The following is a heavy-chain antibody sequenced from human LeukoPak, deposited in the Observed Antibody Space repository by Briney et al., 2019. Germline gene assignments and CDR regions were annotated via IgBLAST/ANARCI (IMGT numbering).Heavy chain of an antibody. Sequence: NASETLSLTCTVSGGSISSYYWSWIRQPPGKGLEYIGYIYYSGSTNYNPSLKSRVTISVVTSKNQVSLKLSSVTAADTAIYYCAGMYSNIWYWVYWGLGTQVTVSS. D-gene: IGHD6-13*01. CDR2: IYYSGST. J-gene: IGHJ4*02. CDR3: AGMYSNIWYWVY. V-gene: IGHV4-59*01. CDR1: GGSISSYY.